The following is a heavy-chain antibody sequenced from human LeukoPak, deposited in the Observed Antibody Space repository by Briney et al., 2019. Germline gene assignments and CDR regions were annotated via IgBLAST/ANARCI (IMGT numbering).Heavy chain of an antibody. CDR3: ARLQEGGGDDY. CDR2: IYYSGST. CDR1: GGSISSSSYY. Sequence: SSETLSLTCTVSGGSISSSSYYWGWIRQPPGKGLEWIGSIYYSGSTYYNPSLKSRVTISVDTSKNQFSLKLSSVTAADTAVYYCARLQEGGGDDYWGQGTLVTVSS. V-gene: IGHV4-39*01. J-gene: IGHJ4*02.